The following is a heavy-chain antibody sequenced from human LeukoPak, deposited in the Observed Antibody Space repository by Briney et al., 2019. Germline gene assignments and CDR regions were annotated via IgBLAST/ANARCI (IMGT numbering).Heavy chain of an antibody. CDR1: GDSVSGYY. J-gene: IGHJ4*02. D-gene: IGHD6-13*01. CDR3: ARGPFTAAAGPNPYFDY. Sequence: SETLSLTCSVSGDSVSGYYWSWIRQPPGKGLEWIGYVYQTGHTHYSPSLKSRVTVSLDTSRNKVSLKLSSVTAADTAVYYCARGPFTAAAGPNPYFDYWGQGTLVTVSS. V-gene: IGHV4-59*02. CDR2: VYQTGHT.